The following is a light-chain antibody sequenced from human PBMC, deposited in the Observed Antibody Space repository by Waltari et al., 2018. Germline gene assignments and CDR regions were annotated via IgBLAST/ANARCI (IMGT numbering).Light chain of an antibody. V-gene: IGLV2-23*02. CDR1: NSDVGSFHL. CDR3: CSYAEASLLANSYV. J-gene: IGLJ1*01. Sequence: HSALTQPASVSGSPGQSVTISCTGTNSDVGSFHLVSWYQHHPGTAPQPRFYEVTKRPPGVSYRFSGSKSGNTAALTISGLQAEDEADYYCCSYAEASLLANSYVFGTGTKVTVL. CDR2: EVT.